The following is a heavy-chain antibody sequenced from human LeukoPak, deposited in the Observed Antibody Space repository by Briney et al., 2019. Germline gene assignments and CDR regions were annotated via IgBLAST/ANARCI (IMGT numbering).Heavy chain of an antibody. CDR1: GFTFSGYS. V-gene: IGHV3-21*01. D-gene: IGHD7-27*01. CDR2: ISSSSSYI. CDR3: ARDPPNWGFGY. J-gene: IGHJ4*02. Sequence: GGSLRLSCAASGFTFSGYSMNWVRQAPGKGLEWVSSISSSSSYIYYADSVKGRFTISRDNAKNSLYLQMNSLRAEDTAVYYCARDPPNWGFGYWGQGTLVTVSS.